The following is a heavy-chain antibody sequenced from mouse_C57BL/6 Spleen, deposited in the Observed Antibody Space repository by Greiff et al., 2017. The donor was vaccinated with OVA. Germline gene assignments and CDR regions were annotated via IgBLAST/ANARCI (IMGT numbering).Heavy chain of an antibody. CDR1: GFSLTSYG. V-gene: IGHV2-9*01. CDR2: IWGGGST. CDR3: AKRGDGGYFDV. Sequence: VKLVESGPGLVAPSQSLSITCTVSGFSLTSYGVDWVRQPPGKGLEWLGVIWGGGSTTYNSALMSRLGISKDNSKSQVFVKMNSLQTDDTARYYGAKRGDGGYFDVWGTGTTVTVSS. J-gene: IGHJ1*03. D-gene: IGHD3-3*01.